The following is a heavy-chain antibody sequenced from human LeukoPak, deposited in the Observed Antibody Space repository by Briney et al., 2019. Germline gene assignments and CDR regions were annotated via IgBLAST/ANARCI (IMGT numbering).Heavy chain of an antibody. D-gene: IGHD1-1*01. CDR2: IKEDGSEE. CDR3: ATYINWVAGDV. V-gene: IGHV3-7*01. CDR1: EFTFSNSW. Sequence: PGGSLRLSCAVSEFTFSNSWMSWVRQGPGKGLEWVAAIKEDGSEEYYMDSVKGRFTISRDNAKNSLYLHMNSLRDEDTAVYHCATYINWVAGDVWAKGTAVSVSS. J-gene: IGHJ6*04.